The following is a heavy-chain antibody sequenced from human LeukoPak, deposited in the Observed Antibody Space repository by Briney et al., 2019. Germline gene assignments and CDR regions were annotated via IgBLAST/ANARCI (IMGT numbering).Heavy chain of an antibody. D-gene: IGHD2-15*01. CDR3: ARGHIVVGYYYYMDV. J-gene: IGHJ6*03. Sequence: GGSLRLSCAASGFTFSSYWMHWVRQAPGKGLVWVSRINTDGSSTSYADSVKGRFTISRDNAKNTLYLQMNSLRAEDTAVYYCARGHIVVGYYYYMDVWGKGATVTVSS. CDR1: GFTFSSYW. CDR2: INTDGSST. V-gene: IGHV3-74*01.